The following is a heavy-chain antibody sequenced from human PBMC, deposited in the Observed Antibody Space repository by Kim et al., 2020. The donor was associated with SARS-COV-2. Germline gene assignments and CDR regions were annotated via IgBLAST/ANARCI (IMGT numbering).Heavy chain of an antibody. Sequence: SETLSLTCTVSGGSISSYYWSWIRQPPGKGLEWIGYIYYSGSTNYNPSLKSRVTISVDTSKNQFSLKLSSVTAADTAVYYCARAEYHEWFDPWGQGTQVT. CDR2: IYYSGST. V-gene: IGHV4-59*01. CDR3: ARAEYHEWFDP. J-gene: IGHJ5*02. D-gene: IGHD6-6*01. CDR1: GGSISSYY.